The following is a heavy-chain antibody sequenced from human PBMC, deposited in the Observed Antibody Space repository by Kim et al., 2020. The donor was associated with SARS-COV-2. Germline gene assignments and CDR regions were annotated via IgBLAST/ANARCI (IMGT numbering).Heavy chain of an antibody. CDR2: IKPDRTEI. V-gene: IGHV3-7*03. Sequence: GGSLRLSCVASGFTFSSYWMSWVRQAPGKGLEWVANIKPDRTEIDYADSVRGRFTVSRGNAENSLFLQMNTLKAEDTAMYYCARWGGQTITVFGLVTRHEYYYAMDVWGQGTAVTVSS. CDR3: ARWGGQTITVFGLVTRHEYYYAMDV. D-gene: IGHD3-3*01. J-gene: IGHJ6*02. CDR1: GFTFSSYW.